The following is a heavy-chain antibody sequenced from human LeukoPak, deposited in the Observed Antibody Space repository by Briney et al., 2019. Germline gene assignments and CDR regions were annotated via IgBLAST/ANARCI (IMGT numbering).Heavy chain of an antibody. Sequence: GGSLRLSCAASGFTFSNYGMSWVRQAPGKGLEWVSAIRGSGDRTHYADSVKGRFTISRDNSKNTLYLQMNSLRAEDTAVYYCAKDEPELFDAFDIWGQGTMVTVSS. CDR2: IRGSGDRT. J-gene: IGHJ3*02. CDR3: AKDEPELFDAFDI. D-gene: IGHD1-26*01. CDR1: GFTFSNYG. V-gene: IGHV3-23*01.